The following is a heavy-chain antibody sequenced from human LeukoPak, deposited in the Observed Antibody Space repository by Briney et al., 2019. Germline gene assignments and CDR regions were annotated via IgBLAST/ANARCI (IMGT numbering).Heavy chain of an antibody. CDR1: GFTFDDYA. CDR3: ARGATWSRDTGDPVDY. D-gene: IGHD7-27*01. V-gene: IGHV3-9*01. J-gene: IGHJ4*02. CDR2: ISWNSGSI. Sequence: GRSLRLSCAASGFTFDDYAMHWVRQAPGKGLEWVSGISWNSGSIGYADSVKGRFTISRDNSKNTLYLQMNILRAEDTAVFYCARGATWSRDTGDPVDYWGQGALVTVSS.